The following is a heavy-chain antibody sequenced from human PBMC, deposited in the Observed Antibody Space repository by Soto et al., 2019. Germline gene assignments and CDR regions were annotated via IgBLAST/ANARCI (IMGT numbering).Heavy chain of an antibody. CDR3: AKEVHCGGGSCSWSEGFDY. V-gene: IGHV3-30*18. CDR2: ISYEGSHT. Sequence: QVQLVESGGGVVQPGRTLRLSCAASGFIFSSYGMHWVRQAPGKGREWVAVISYEGSHTYYADSVKGRFTIPRDNPKNTLYLQMNSLRPEDTAVYYCAKEVHCGGGSCSWSEGFDYWGQGTLLTVSS. J-gene: IGHJ4*02. CDR1: GFIFSSYG. D-gene: IGHD2-15*01.